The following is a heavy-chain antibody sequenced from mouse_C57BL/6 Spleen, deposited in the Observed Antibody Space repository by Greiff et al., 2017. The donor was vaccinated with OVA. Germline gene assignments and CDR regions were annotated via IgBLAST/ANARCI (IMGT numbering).Heavy chain of an antibody. V-gene: IGHV3-8*01. CDR2: ISYSGST. Sequence: EVMLVESGPGLAKPSQTLSLTCSVTGYPITSDSWNWIRKFPGNKLEYIGYISYSGSTYYNPSLKSRISITRDTSKNQYYLQMNSVTTEDTATYYCARSYGSSYFDYWGQGTTLTVSS. D-gene: IGHD1-1*01. J-gene: IGHJ2*01. CDR3: ARSYGSSYFDY. CDR1: GYPITSDS.